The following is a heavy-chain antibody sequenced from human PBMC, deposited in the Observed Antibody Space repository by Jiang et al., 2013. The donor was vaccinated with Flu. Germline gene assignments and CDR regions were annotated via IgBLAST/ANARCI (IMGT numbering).Heavy chain of an antibody. CDR3: ARYGYTYGYHYFDY. CDR2: IHFLGST. Sequence: PGLVKPSETLSLTCTVSGGSISATSFYWGWVRQPPGKGLEWIGTIHFLGSTYSNPSLRSRLTISIDTGKNQFSLNLASVTAADTAVYYCARYGYTYGYHYFDYWGQGALVTVSS. J-gene: IGHJ4*02. D-gene: IGHD5-18*01. V-gene: IGHV4-39*01. CDR1: GGSISATSFY.